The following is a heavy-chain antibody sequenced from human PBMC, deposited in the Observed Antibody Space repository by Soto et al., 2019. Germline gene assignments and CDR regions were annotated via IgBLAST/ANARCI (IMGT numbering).Heavy chain of an antibody. CDR1: GFTFTRYS. J-gene: IGHJ4*02. CDR2: ISSTTNYI. Sequence: PGGSLRLSCAASGFTFTRYSMNWVRHAPGKGLEWVSSISSTTNYIYYGDSMKGRFTISRDNAKDSLYLEMNSLRAEDTAVYYCARESEDLTSNFDYWGQGTLVTVSS. V-gene: IGHV3-21*06. CDR3: ARESEDLTSNFDY.